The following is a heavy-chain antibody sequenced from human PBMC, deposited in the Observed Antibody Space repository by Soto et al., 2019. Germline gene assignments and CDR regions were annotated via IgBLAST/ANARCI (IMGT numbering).Heavy chain of an antibody. CDR1: GFIFSSYA. CDR2: ISGSGGSR. D-gene: IGHD2-8*01. Sequence: EVQVLESGGGLVQPGGSLRLSCAASGFIFSSYAMGWVRQAPGKGLEWVSAISGSGGSRYYGDSVKGRFTISRDNSKNTVSLQMNNLRAEDTAVYYCAKDLRAYFDAFDIWGQGTMVTVSS. V-gene: IGHV3-23*01. J-gene: IGHJ3*02. CDR3: AKDLRAYFDAFDI.